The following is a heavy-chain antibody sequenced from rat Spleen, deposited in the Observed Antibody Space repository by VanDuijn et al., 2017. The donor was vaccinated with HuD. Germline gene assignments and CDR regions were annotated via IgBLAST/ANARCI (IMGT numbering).Heavy chain of an antibody. CDR3: TTGTF. CDR2: INYDGGST. Sequence: EVQLVESGGDLVQPGRSLKLSCAASGFTFSDYNMAWVRQTPKKGLEWVTYINYDGGSTYYRDSVKGRFTISRDDAKSTLYLQMDSLRSEDTATYYCTTGTFWGQGVMVTVSS. J-gene: IGHJ2*01. CDR1: GFTFSDYN. V-gene: IGHV5-20*01.